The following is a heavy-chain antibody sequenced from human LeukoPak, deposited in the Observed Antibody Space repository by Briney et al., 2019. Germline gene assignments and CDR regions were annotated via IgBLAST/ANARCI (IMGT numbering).Heavy chain of an antibody. J-gene: IGHJ4*02. V-gene: IGHV3-21*01. CDR1: GFIFSDFG. D-gene: IGHD2-8*02. CDR2: ISSRGTST. CDR3: VRGTDCSATTCYPLSAFDY. Sequence: GESLRLSCVASGFIFSDFGMNWVRQVPGKGLEWVAFISSRGTSTFYADSVKGRFTISRDTAKKSLDLQMTSLRADDTAVFYYVRGTDCSATTCYPLSAFDYWGQGTLVTVSS.